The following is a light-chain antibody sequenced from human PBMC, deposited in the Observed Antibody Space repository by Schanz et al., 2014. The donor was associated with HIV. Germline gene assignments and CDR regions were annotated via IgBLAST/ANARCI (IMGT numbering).Light chain of an antibody. Sequence: EIVLTQSPATLSLSPGERATLSCRASQSVSSYLAWYQQKPGQAPRLLIYDASNRATGIPARFSASGSETEFTLTISSLQSEDFAVYYCQQYGNSPRTFGQGTKLEIK. CDR1: QSVSSY. V-gene: IGKV3-11*01. J-gene: IGKJ2*02. CDR3: QQYGNSPRT. CDR2: DAS.